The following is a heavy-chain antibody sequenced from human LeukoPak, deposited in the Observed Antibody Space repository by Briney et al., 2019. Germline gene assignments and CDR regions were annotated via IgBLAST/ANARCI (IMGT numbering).Heavy chain of an antibody. Sequence: PGGSLRLSCAASGFTFSSYAMHWVRQAPGKGLEWVAVISYDGSNKYYADSVKGRFTISRDNSKNTLYLQMNSLRAEDTAVYYCARVRYCSGGSCYSDAFDIWGQGTMVTVSS. CDR1: GFTFSSYA. J-gene: IGHJ3*02. D-gene: IGHD2-15*01. CDR3: ARVRYCSGGSCYSDAFDI. CDR2: ISYDGSNK. V-gene: IGHV3-30*04.